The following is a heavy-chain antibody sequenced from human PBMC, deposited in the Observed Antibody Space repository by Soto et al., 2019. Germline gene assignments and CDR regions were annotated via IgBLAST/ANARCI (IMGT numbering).Heavy chain of an antibody. V-gene: IGHV3-33*08. J-gene: IGHJ4*02. CDR2: IWYNGTNK. CDR1: GFDFSSYG. Sequence: LRLSCAAPGFDFSSYGMHWVRQAPGKGLEWVAVIWYNGTNKYYADSVKGRFTIARDNSKNTLFLQINSLRVDDTAMYYCARAGSAASGNPFNYWGPGTLVTVSS. D-gene: IGHD6-13*01. CDR3: ARAGSAASGNPFNY.